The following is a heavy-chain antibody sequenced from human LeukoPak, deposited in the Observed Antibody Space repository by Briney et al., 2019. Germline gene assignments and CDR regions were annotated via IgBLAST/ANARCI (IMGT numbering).Heavy chain of an antibody. J-gene: IGHJ4*02. Sequence: SETLSLTCSVSGGSIKDYRRSWIRQPPGKGLEYIGFVYYSASTNYNPSLKSRVTMSLDTSKNKFSLNLNSVTAADTAMYYCARDCSRYVPSFDWWGQGTLVTVSS. CDR2: VYYSAST. D-gene: IGHD3-10*02. CDR1: GGSIKDYR. CDR3: ARDCSRYVPSFDW. V-gene: IGHV4-59*01.